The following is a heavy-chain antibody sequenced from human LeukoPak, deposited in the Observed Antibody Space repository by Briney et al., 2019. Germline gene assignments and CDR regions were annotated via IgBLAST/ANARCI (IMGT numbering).Heavy chain of an antibody. CDR1: GYTLTELS. V-gene: IGHV1-24*01. D-gene: IGHD3-22*01. J-gene: IGHJ1*01. CDR3: ATVSYYYDSSGYRTKYFQH. Sequence: GASVKVSCKVSGYTLTELSMHWVRQAPGKGLEWLGGFDPEDGETIYAQKFQGRVTMTEDTSTDTAYMKLSSLRSEDTAVYYCATVSYYYDSSGYRTKYFQHWGQGTLVTVSS. CDR2: FDPEDGET.